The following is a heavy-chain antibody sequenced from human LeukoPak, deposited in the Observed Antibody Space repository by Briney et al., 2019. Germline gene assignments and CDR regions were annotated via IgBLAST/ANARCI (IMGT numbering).Heavy chain of an antibody. J-gene: IGHJ3*01. D-gene: IGHD3-9*01. CDR2: ISYDVSNK. CDR1: VLTLSGDG. CDR3: AKDPGYFDWSGVFDL. Sequence: GRSLRLSRAPSVLTLSGDGIHWGREAPGKGLGRGSVISYDVSNKYYAHSVKVRFTISGENSKHTVYLQMNSLGAEDTVVYYCAKDPGYFDWSGVFDLWGQGTMVTVSS. V-gene: IGHV3-30*18.